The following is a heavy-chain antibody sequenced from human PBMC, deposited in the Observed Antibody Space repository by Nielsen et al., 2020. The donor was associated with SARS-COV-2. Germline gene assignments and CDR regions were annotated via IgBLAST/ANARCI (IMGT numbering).Heavy chain of an antibody. CDR1: GFTFSSYW. J-gene: IGHJ4*02. Sequence: GESLKISCAASGFTFSSYWMNWVRQAPGKGLEWVANIKQDGSEKYYGDSVKGRFTISRDNSKNTLYLQMNSLRAEDTAIYYCAKAFYDSWSGYYTFDYWGQGTLVTVSS. CDR2: IKQDGSEK. D-gene: IGHD3-3*01. V-gene: IGHV3-7*03. CDR3: AKAFYDSWSGYYTFDY.